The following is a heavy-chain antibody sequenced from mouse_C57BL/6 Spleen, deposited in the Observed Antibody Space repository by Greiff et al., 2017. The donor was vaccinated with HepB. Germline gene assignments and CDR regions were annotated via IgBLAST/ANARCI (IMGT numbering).Heavy chain of an antibody. J-gene: IGHJ2*01. V-gene: IGHV2-2*01. D-gene: IGHD2-12*01. Sequence: VKVVESGPGLVQPSQSLSITCTVSGFSLTSYGVHWVRQSPGKGLEWLGVIWSGGSTDYNAAFISRLSISKDNSKSQVFFKMNSLQADDTAIYYCARFLRRLYSFDYWGQGTTLTVSS. CDR1: GFSLTSYG. CDR2: IWSGGST. CDR3: ARFLRRLYSFDY.